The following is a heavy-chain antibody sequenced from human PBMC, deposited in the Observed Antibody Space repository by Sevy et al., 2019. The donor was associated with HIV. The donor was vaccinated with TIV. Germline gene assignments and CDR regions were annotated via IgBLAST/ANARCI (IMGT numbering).Heavy chain of an antibody. V-gene: IGHV4-38-2*01. Sequence: SETLSLTCAVSGYSISSGYYWGWIRQPPGKGLEWIGSIYHSGSTYYNPSLKGRVTISVDTSKNQFSLKLSSVTAADTAVYYCATAGDPEHFQHWGQGTLVTVSS. CDR2: IYHSGST. J-gene: IGHJ1*01. CDR3: ATAGDPEHFQH. CDR1: GYSISSGYY. D-gene: IGHD3-16*01.